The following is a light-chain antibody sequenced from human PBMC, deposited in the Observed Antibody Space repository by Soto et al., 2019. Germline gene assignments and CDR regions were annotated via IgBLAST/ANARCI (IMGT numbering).Light chain of an antibody. V-gene: IGLV2-14*01. CDR1: SSDVGGYNY. CDR3: SSYTSSSTIYV. J-gene: IGLJ1*01. CDR2: DVS. Sequence: QSVLTQPASVSGSPGQSITISCTGTSSDVGGYNYVSWYQQHPGKAPKLMIYDVSNRPSRVSNRFSGSKSGNTASLTISGLQAEDEADYYCSSYTSSSTIYVFGTGTKLTVL.